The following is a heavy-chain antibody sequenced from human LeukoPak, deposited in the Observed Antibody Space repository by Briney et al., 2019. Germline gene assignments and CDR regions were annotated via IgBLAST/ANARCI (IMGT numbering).Heavy chain of an antibody. D-gene: IGHD3-16*02. CDR1: GDSISSRSYC. CDR2: IYHSGST. Sequence: SETLSLTCTVSGDSISSRSYCWDWIRQPPGKGLEWIGGIYHSGSTNYNSSLKSRVTISVDKSKNQFSLKLSSVTAADTAVYYCARYLMITFGGVIGNAFDIWGQGTMVSVSS. CDR3: ARYLMITFGGVIGNAFDI. V-gene: IGHV4-39*07. J-gene: IGHJ3*02.